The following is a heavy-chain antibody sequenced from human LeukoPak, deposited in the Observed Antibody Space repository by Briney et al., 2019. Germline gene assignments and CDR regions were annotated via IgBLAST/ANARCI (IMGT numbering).Heavy chain of an antibody. CDR2: INHGGSI. J-gene: IGHJ4*02. Sequence: SETLSLPCAVYGGSFSGQYWGWIRQPPGKGLEWIGEINHGGSISYNASLKSRVTISLDTSKNQFSLKLSSVTAADTAVYYCAGGDYHGSESYANYWGQGTLVTVSS. CDR1: GGSFSGQY. D-gene: IGHD3-10*01. V-gene: IGHV4-34*01. CDR3: AGGDYHGSESYANY.